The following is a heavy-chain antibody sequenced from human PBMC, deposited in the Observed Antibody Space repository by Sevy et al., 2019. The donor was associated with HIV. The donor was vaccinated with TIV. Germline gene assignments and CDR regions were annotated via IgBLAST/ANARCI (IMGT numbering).Heavy chain of an antibody. CDR3: ATTKDYYESYGSPFDY. Sequence: ASVKVSCKVSGSTLSRLSMHWVRQVPGKGLEWMASFDPEDGETIYARKFQGRVTMTEDTSTDTAYMELSSLRSEDTAVYYCATTKDYYESYGSPFDYWGQATLVTVSS. CDR2: FDPEDGET. CDR1: GSTLSRLS. D-gene: IGHD3-22*01. J-gene: IGHJ4*02. V-gene: IGHV1-24*01.